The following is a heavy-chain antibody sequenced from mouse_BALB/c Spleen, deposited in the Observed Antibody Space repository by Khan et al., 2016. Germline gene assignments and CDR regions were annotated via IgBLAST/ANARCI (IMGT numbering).Heavy chain of an antibody. Sequence: QVQLKQSGAELARPGASVKLSCKASGYTFTDYYINWVKQRTGQGLEWIGEIYPGSGNTYYNEKFKGKATLTADKSSSTAYMQLSSLTSEDSAVYSCARSVYYGSYFDYWGQGTTLTVSS. CDR3: ARSVYYGSYFDY. CDR2: IYPGSGNT. D-gene: IGHD2-2*01. J-gene: IGHJ2*01. V-gene: IGHV1-77*01. CDR1: GYTFTDYY.